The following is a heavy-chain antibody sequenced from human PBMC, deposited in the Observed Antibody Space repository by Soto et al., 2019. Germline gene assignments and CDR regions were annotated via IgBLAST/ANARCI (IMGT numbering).Heavy chain of an antibody. Sequence: ASVKVSCKASGYTFTSYYMHWVRQAPGQGLEWMGIINPSGGSTSYAQKFQGRVTMTRDTSTSTVYMELSSLRSEDTAVYYYALGELLPLDRYWGQGTLVTVSS. J-gene: IGHJ4*02. CDR2: INPSGGST. V-gene: IGHV1-46*03. CDR3: ALGELLPLDRY. D-gene: IGHD1-26*01. CDR1: GYTFTSYY.